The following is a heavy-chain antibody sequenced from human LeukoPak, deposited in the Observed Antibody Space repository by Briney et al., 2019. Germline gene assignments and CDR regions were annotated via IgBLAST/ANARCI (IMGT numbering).Heavy chain of an antibody. CDR1: GDTFSSYA. V-gene: IGHV3-23*01. D-gene: IGHD3-3*01. Sequence: PGGSLRLSCAASGDTFSSYAMSWVRQAPGKGLEWVSAVSNSGSSTYYADSVKGRFTISRDNSKNTLYLQMNSLRPEDTAVYYCAKESSYYDFWSGYYSDYWGQGTLVTVSS. J-gene: IGHJ4*02. CDR2: VSNSGSST. CDR3: AKESSYYDFWSGYYSDY.